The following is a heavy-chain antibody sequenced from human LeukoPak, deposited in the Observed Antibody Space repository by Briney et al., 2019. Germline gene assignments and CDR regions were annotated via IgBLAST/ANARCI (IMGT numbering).Heavy chain of an antibody. D-gene: IGHD3-3*01. J-gene: IGHJ5*02. Sequence: GGSLRLSCAASGFTFSDYYMSWIRRAPGKGLEWVSVIYSGGSTYYADSVKGRFTISRDNSKNTLYLQMYSLRAEDTAVYYCAKGDPIFGVVTPWWFDPWGQGTLVTVSS. CDR1: GFTFSDYY. CDR2: IYSGGST. CDR3: AKGDPIFGVVTPWWFDP. V-gene: IGHV3-66*01.